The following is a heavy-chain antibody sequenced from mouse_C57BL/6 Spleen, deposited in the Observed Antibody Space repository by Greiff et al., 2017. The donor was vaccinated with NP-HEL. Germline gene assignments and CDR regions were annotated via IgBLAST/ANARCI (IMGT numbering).Heavy chain of an antibody. CDR2: IYPGDGDT. D-gene: IGHD2-3*01. CDR1: GYAFSSSW. Sequence: VQLQQSGPELVKPGASVKISCKASGYAFSSSWMNWVKQRPGKGLEWIGRIYPGDGDTNYNGKFKGKATLTADQSSSTAYMQLSSLTSEDSAVYFCAGDGYLSYWYFDVWGTGTTVTVSS. CDR3: AGDGYLSYWYFDV. V-gene: IGHV1-82*01. J-gene: IGHJ1*03.